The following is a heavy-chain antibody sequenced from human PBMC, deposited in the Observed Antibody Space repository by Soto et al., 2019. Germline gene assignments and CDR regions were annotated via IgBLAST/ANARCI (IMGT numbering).Heavy chain of an antibody. V-gene: IGHV4-31*03. J-gene: IGHJ4*02. Sequence: SETLSLTCTVSGGSISSGGYYWSWIRQHPGKGLEWIGYIYYSGSTYYNPSLKSRVTISVDTSKNQFSLKLSSVTAADTAVYYCARVEAAGYYFDYWGQGTLVTVSS. CDR1: GGSISSGGYY. CDR2: IYYSGST. CDR3: ARVEAAGYYFDY. D-gene: IGHD6-13*01.